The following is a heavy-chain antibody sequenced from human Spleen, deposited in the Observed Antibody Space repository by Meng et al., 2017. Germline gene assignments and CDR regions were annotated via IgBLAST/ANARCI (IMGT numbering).Heavy chain of an antibody. J-gene: IGHJ4*02. Sequence: LQETGPSLVEPLATLSLTGPFFGGSIRRCNWWSWVRQPPGKGLEWIGEIYHSGSTNYNPSLKSRVTISVDKSKNQFSLKLSSVTAADTAVYYCASGPRGPDQMYYFDYWGQGTLVTVSS. D-gene: IGHD1-14*01. CDR1: GGSIRRCNW. CDR3: ASGPRGPDQMYYFDY. V-gene: IGHV4-4*03. CDR2: IYHSGST.